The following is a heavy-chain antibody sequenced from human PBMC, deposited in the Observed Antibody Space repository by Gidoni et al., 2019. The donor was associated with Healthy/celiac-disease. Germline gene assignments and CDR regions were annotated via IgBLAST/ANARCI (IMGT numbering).Heavy chain of an antibody. CDR1: GGSISSSSYY. V-gene: IGHV4-39*01. Sequence: QLQLQESGPGLVKPSETLSLTCTVSGGSISSSSYYWGRIRQPPGKGLEWIGSIYYSGFTYYNPSLKSRVTISVDTSKNQFSQKLSSVTAADTAVYYCARQGDEYYDFWSGYPRGWFDPWGQGTLVTVSS. CDR2: IYYSGFT. CDR3: ARQGDEYYDFWSGYPRGWFDP. J-gene: IGHJ5*02. D-gene: IGHD3-3*01.